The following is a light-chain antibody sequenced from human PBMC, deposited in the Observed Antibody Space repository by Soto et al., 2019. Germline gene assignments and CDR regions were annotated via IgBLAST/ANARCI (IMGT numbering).Light chain of an antibody. CDR3: QQYGRAPIT. CDR2: GAS. CDR1: QSVSSSY. J-gene: IGKJ5*01. Sequence: EIVLTQSPGTLSLSPGEKATLSCRASQSVSSSYLAWYQQKAGQAPRLLIYGASSRATGIPDRFSGSGSGTDFTLTISRLEPEDFAVYVCQQYGRAPITFGQGIRLEIK. V-gene: IGKV3-20*01.